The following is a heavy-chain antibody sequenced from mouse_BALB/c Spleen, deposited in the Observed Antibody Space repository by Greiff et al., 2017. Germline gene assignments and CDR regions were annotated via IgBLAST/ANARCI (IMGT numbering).Heavy chain of an antibody. V-gene: IGHV3-6*02. J-gene: IGHJ2*01. CDR3: ARGFITTVFDY. CDR2: ISYDGSN. D-gene: IGHD1-1*01. Sequence: EVKLEESGPGLVKPSQSLSLTCSVTGYSITSGYYWNWIRQFPGNKLEWMGYISYDGSNNYNPSLKNRISITPDTSKNQFFLKLNSVTTEDTATYYCARGFITTVFDYWGQGTTLTVSS. CDR1: GYSITSGYY.